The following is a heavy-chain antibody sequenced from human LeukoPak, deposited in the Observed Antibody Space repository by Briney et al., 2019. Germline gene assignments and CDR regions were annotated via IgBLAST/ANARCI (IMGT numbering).Heavy chain of an antibody. V-gene: IGHV3-74*01. J-gene: IGHJ4*02. CDR1: GFTFSRYW. CDR2: IKTDGTYT. CDR3: ARSEMATTEDYFDY. Sequence: QTGGSLRLSCAASGFTFSRYWMHWVRQAPGEGLVWVSRIKTDGTYTSNADSVKGRFTISRDNSKNTLYLQMNSLRAEDTAVYYCARSEMATTEDYFDYWGQGTLVTVSS. D-gene: IGHD5-24*01.